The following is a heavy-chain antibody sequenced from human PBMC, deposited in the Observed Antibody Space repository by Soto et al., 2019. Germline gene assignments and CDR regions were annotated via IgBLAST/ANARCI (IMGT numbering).Heavy chain of an antibody. CDR2: INHSGST. CDR1: GGSFSGYY. Sequence: SETLSLTCAVYGGSFSGYYWSWIRQPPGKGLEWIGEINHSGSTNYNPSLKSRVTISVDTSKNQFSLKLSSVTAADTAVYYCARSGRMYYYDSSGYYTGYYYYYGMDVWGQGTPVTVYS. CDR3: ARSGRMYYYDSSGYYTGYYYYYGMDV. D-gene: IGHD3-22*01. V-gene: IGHV4-34*01. J-gene: IGHJ6*02.